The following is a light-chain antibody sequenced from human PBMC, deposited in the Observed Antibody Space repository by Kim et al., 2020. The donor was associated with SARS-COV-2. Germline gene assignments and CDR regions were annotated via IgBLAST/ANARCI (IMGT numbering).Light chain of an antibody. CDR1: QSVGCN. CDR2: GTS. V-gene: IGKV3-15*01. Sequence: VSPGERATPSCRAIQSVGCNFAWYQQKPGQAPRLLIYGTSTRATGIPARFSGSGSGTEFTLTISSLQSEDFSVFYCQQYIDWPRTFGQGTKVDIK. J-gene: IGKJ1*01. CDR3: QQYIDWPRT.